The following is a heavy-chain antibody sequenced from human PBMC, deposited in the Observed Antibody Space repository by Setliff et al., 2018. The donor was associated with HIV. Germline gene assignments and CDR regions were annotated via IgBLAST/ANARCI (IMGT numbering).Heavy chain of an antibody. CDR3: ARGTVGATFLHNDY. D-gene: IGHD1-26*01. V-gene: IGHV3-21*01. CDR1: GFTFSSYS. CDR2: ISSSSSYI. J-gene: IGHJ4*02. Sequence: PGWSLRLSCAASGFTFSSYSMNWVRQAPGKGLEWVSSISSSSSYIYYADSVKGRFTISRDNAKNSLYLQMNSLRAEDTAVYYCARGTVGATFLHNDYWGQGTLVTAPQ.